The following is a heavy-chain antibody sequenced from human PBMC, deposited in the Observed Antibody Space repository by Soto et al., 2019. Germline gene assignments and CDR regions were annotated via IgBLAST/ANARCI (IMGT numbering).Heavy chain of an antibody. CDR1: GYTFSDYY. J-gene: IGHJ4*02. CDR2: IDTSGTKI. V-gene: IGHV3-11*01. Sequence: QVQLVESGGDLVKPGGSLRLSCAASGYTFSDYYMSWIRQAPGKGLEWISYIDTSGTKIYYADSVKGRFTITRDNAKNSLYLEMNSLRDDDTAVYYCASHYDMWSGYLSPVVYWGQGTLVTVSS. CDR3: ASHYDMWSGYLSPVVY. D-gene: IGHD3-3*01.